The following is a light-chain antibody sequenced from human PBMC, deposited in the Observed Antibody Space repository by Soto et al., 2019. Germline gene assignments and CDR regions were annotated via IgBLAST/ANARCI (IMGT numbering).Light chain of an antibody. CDR1: SSDIGDSKY. J-gene: IGLJ2*01. Sequence: QSALTQPPSASGSPGHSVTISCNGTSSDIGDSKYVSWYQQHPGKVPKLMIYDVTKRPSGVPDRFSGSKSGNTASLTVSGLQAEDEADYYCSSEAGSNVIFGGGTQLTVL. CDR3: SSEAGSNVI. CDR2: DVT. V-gene: IGLV2-8*01.